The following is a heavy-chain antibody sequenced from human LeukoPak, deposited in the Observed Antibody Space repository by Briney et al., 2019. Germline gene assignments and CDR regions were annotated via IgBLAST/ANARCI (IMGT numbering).Heavy chain of an antibody. CDR2: TSSSSSTI. CDR3: ARLRYYGMDV. CDR1: GYTFSGYD. V-gene: IGHV3-48*04. J-gene: IGHJ6*02. Sequence: GGSLRLSCAASGYTFSGYDMSWVRQAPGKGLEWVSYTSSSSSTIYYADSVKSRFTISRDNAKNSLYLQMNSLRAEDTAVYYCARLRYYGMDVWGQGTTVTVSS.